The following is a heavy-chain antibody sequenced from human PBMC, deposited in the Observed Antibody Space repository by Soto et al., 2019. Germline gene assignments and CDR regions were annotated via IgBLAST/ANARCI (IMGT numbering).Heavy chain of an antibody. CDR3: ARGRAIYYGSGSYRWFDP. CDR1: GGSISSSNW. D-gene: IGHD3-10*01. V-gene: IGHV4-4*02. Sequence: KPSETLSLTCAVSGGSISSSNWWSWVRQPPGKGLEWIGEINHSGSTNYNPSLKSRVTISVDTSKNQFSLKLSSVTAADTAVYYCARGRAIYYGSGSYRWFDPWGQGTLVTVSS. J-gene: IGHJ5*02. CDR2: INHSGST.